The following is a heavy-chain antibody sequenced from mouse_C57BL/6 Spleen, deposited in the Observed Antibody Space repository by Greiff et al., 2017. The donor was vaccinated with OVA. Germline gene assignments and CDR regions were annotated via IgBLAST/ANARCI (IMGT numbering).Heavy chain of an antibody. CDR3: ARESDYDGPLYYAMDY. J-gene: IGHJ4*01. D-gene: IGHD2-4*01. Sequence: EVQLQESEGGLVQPGSSMKLSCTASGFTFSDYYMAWVRQVPEKGLEWVANINYDGSSTYYLDSLKSRFIISRDNAKNILYLQMSSLKSEDTATYYCARESDYDGPLYYAMDYWGQGTSVTVSS. V-gene: IGHV5-16*01. CDR1: GFTFSDYY. CDR2: INYDGSST.